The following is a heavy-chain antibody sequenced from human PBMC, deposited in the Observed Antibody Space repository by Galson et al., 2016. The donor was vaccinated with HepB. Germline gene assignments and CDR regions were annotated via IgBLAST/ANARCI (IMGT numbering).Heavy chain of an antibody. CDR1: GFVFSNFG. Sequence: SLRLSCAASGFVFSNFGLSWVRQAPGKGLEWVASISTRRTTYYSDSVQGRFTISRDNSNNTLYLQMNGRRAEDTAVYYCAKERLVRRIFDHWGRGTLLTVSS. CDR3: AKERLVRRIFDH. D-gene: IGHD1-1*01. J-gene: IGHJ4*02. CDR2: ISTRRTT. V-gene: IGHV3-23*01.